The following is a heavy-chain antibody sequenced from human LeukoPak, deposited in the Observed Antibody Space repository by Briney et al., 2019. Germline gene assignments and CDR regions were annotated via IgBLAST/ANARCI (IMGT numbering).Heavy chain of an antibody. D-gene: IGHD5-12*01. CDR3: ARVLRGYSGYDHGDY. CDR2: INPSGGST. J-gene: IGHJ4*02. V-gene: IGHV1-46*01. CDR1: GYTFTSYY. Sequence: ASVKVSCKASGYTFTSYYMHWVRQAPGQGLEWMGIINPSGGSTSYAQKFQGRVTMTRDMSTSTVYMELSSLRSEDTAVYYCARVLRGYSGYDHGDYWGQGTLVTVSS.